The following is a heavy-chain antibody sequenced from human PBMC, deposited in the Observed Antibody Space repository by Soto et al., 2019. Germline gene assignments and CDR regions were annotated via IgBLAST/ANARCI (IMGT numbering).Heavy chain of an antibody. CDR3: SRARYCTSPSCYNHYYYGMDI. V-gene: IGHV1-18*04. CDR1: GYTFTKYG. D-gene: IGHD2-2*02. J-gene: IGHJ6*02. CDR2: IGVYNGKT. Sequence: QEPLVQSGGEVKKPGASVRVSCKASGYTFTKYGITWVRQAPGQGLEWMGWIGVYNGKTNYARKLQGRVIMTADTSASTAYMELRSLRSDDTAVYYCSRARYCTSPSCYNHYYYGMDIWAQGTTVSVSS.